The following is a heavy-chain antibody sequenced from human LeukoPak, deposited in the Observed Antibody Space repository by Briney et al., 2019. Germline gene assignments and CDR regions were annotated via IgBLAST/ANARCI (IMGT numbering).Heavy chain of an antibody. J-gene: IGHJ4*02. CDR1: GGTFSSYA. Sequence: SVKVSCKASGGTFSSYAISWVRQAPGQGLEWMGGIIPIFGTANYAQKFQGRVTITTDESTSTAYMELSSLRSEDTAIYYCARVFARGGEISGSYYYYWGQGTLVTVSS. CDR2: IIPIFGTA. CDR3: ARVFARGGEISGSYYYY. V-gene: IGHV1-69*05. D-gene: IGHD1-26*01.